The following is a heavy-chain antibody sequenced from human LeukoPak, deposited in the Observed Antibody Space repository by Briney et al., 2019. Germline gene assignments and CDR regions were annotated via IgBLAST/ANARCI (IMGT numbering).Heavy chain of an antibody. CDR3: ARDLEGVGATQGFDY. CDR1: GFTFSNSG. V-gene: IGHV3-33*01. Sequence: GGSLRLSCAASGFTFSNSGMHWVRQAPGKGLEWVAIIWDDGGSEYYADSEKGRFTISRDNSKNTLYLQMHSLRAEDTAVYYCARDLEGVGATQGFDYWGQGTLVTVSS. D-gene: IGHD1-26*01. CDR2: IWDDGGSE. J-gene: IGHJ4*02.